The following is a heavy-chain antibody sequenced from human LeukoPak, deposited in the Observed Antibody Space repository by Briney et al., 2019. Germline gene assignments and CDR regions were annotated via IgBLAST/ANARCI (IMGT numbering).Heavy chain of an antibody. CDR2: IYSGGDT. J-gene: IGHJ4*02. V-gene: IGHV3-53*01. CDR1: GFTVSSTY. Sequence: GGSLRLSCAASGFTVSSTYMSWVRQAPGKGLEWVSVIYSGGDTYYADSVKGRFTISRDNSKNTLYLQMSSLRAEDTAVYYCAKARPWELLVFDYWGQGTLVTVSS. D-gene: IGHD1-26*01. CDR3: AKARPWELLVFDY.